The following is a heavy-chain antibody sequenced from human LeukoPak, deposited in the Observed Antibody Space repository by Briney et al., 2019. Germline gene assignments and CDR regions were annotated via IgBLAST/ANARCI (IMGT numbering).Heavy chain of an antibody. V-gene: IGHV1-18*01. J-gene: IGHJ4*02. CDR3: ARVEWHTAMVTGEPDY. D-gene: IGHD5-18*01. Sequence: ASVKVSCKASGYTFTSYGISWVRQAPGQGLEWTGWISAYNGNTKYAQTLQGRVTMTTDTSTSTAYMELRSLRSDDTSVYYCARVEWHTAMVTGEPDYWGQGTLVTVSS. CDR2: ISAYNGNT. CDR1: GYTFTSYG.